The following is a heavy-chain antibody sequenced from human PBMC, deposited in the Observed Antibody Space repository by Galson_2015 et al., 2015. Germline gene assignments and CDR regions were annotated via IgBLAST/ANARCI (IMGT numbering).Heavy chain of an antibody. Sequence: ESLSLKCPVSGGSISINTYYWGWIRQPPGKGQEWIGSIYYSGSTYYNPSLKSGVTISVDTSKNQFSLKLSSVTAADTAVYYCARLPGYSSRPTGYYGMDVWGQGTTVTVSS. J-gene: IGHJ6*02. CDR1: GGSISINTYY. V-gene: IGHV4-39*01. D-gene: IGHD6-13*01. CDR3: ARLPGYSSRPTGYYGMDV. CDR2: IYYSGST.